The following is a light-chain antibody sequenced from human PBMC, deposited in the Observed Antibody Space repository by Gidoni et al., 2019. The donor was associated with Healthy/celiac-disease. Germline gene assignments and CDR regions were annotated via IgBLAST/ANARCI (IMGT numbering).Light chain of an antibody. V-gene: IGKV1-39*01. CDR3: QQSYSTPPWT. CDR2: AAS. Sequence: DIHMTQSPSSLSASVGDRVTITCLASQSISSYLNWYQQKPGKAPKLLIYAASSLQSGVPSRFSGSGSGTDFTLTISSLQPEDFATYYCQQSYSTPPWTFGQGTKVEIK. CDR1: QSISSY. J-gene: IGKJ1*01.